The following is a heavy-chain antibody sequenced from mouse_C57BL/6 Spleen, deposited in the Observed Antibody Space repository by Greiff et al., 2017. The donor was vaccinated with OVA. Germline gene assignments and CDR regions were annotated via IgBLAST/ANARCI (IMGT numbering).Heavy chain of an antibody. Sequence: QVQLQQSGAELVRPGTSVKVSCKASGYAFTNYLIEWVKQRPGQGLEWIGVINPGSGGTNYNEKFKGKATLTADKSSSTAYMQLSSLTSEDSAVDFCARSGPPNYFDYGGQGTTLTVSS. CDR1: GYAFTNYL. V-gene: IGHV1-54*01. CDR2: INPGSGGT. D-gene: IGHD3-1*01. CDR3: ARSGPPNYFDY. J-gene: IGHJ2*01.